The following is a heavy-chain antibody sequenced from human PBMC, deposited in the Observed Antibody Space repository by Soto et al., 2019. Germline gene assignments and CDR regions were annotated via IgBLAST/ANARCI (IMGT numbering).Heavy chain of an antibody. J-gene: IGHJ4*02. D-gene: IGHD1-26*01. V-gene: IGHV1-18*01. CDR3: ARSVGAPPRCYFDY. Sequence: QVQLVQSGAEVKKPEASVKVSCKASGYTFTSYGISWVRQAPGQGLEWMGWISAYNGNTNYAQKLQGRVTMTTDTSMSTSYMELRSLRSDVTAVYYCARSVGAPPRCYFDYWGQGTLVTVSS. CDR2: ISAYNGNT. CDR1: GYTFTSYG.